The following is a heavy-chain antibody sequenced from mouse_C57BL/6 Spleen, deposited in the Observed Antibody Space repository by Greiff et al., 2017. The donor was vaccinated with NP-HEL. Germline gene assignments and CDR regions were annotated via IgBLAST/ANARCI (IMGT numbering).Heavy chain of an antibody. CDR3: ARGDYGSSYDDY. V-gene: IGHV1-61*01. D-gene: IGHD1-1*01. CDR2: IYPSDSET. J-gene: IGHJ2*01. Sequence: QVQLQQPGAELVRPGSSVKLSCKASGYTFTSYWMDWVKQRPGQGLEWIGNIYPSDSETHYNQKFKDKATLTVDKSSSTAYMQLSSLTSEDSAVYYCARGDYGSSYDDYWGQGTTLTVSS. CDR1: GYTFTSYW.